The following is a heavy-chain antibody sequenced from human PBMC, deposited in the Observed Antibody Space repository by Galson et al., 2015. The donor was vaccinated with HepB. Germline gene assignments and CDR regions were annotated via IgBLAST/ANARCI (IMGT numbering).Heavy chain of an antibody. CDR2: ISTNGANI. V-gene: IGHV3-48*04. CDR1: GFTFSRHT. Sequence: SLRLSCAASGFTFSRHTMSWVRQTPGQGLQWLSYISTNGANIHYADSVKGRFTVARDNAKNTMFLQMNSLRAEDTAVYDRATVLFGSGAYWTFEMWGQGTLVTVSS. D-gene: IGHD2-15*01. CDR3: ATVLFGSGAYWTFEM. J-gene: IGHJ3*02.